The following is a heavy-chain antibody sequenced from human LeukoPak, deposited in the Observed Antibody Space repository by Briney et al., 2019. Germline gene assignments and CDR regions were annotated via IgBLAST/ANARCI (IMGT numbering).Heavy chain of an antibody. CDR3: ARGVSYYDSSGYYNEYFQH. D-gene: IGHD3-22*01. V-gene: IGHV4-59*08. J-gene: IGHJ1*01. CDR2: IYYSGTT. Sequence: SETLSLTCTVSGGSISTYYWTWIRQPPGKGLEWIGHIYYSGTTNYNPSLKSRVTISVDTSKNQFSLKLSSVTAADTAVYYCARGVSYYDSSGYYNEYFQHWGQGTLVTVSS. CDR1: GGSISTYY.